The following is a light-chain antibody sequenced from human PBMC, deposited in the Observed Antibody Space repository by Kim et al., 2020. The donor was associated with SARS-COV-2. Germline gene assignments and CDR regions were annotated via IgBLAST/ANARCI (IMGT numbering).Light chain of an antibody. CDR3: QQYNSYPLT. CDR2: ESS. Sequence: DIQMTQSPSTLSASVGDRVTISCRASQSISSWLAWYQQKPEKAPNLLIYESSSLESGVPSRFSGSGSGTEFTLTSSSLQPDDFATYYCQQYNSYPLTFGGGTKVDIK. J-gene: IGKJ4*01. V-gene: IGKV1-5*03. CDR1: QSISSW.